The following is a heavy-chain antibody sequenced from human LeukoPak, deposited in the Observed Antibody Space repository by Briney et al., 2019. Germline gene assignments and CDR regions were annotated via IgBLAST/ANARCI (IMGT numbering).Heavy chain of an antibody. CDR2: FDPEDGDT. Sequence: ASVTVSCTVSGYTLTELSMHWVRQAPGKGLEWMGGFDPEDGDTIYAQKFQGRVTMTEDTSTDTAYMELSSLRSEDTAVYYCATAWRIAAQGFDYWGQGTLVTVSS. CDR1: GYTLTELS. V-gene: IGHV1-24*01. J-gene: IGHJ4*02. D-gene: IGHD6-6*01. CDR3: ATAWRIAAQGFDY.